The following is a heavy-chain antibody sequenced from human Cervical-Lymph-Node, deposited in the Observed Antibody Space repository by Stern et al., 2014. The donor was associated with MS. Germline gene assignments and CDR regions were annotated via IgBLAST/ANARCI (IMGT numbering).Heavy chain of an antibody. J-gene: IGHJ4*02. V-gene: IGHV4-59*08. Sequence: QVQLQQSGPGLVKPSETLSLTCAVSGGSISSRYWGWIRQPPVKGLEWIGLISHSGDTKYNPSLKSRVTISLDTSKNQFSLKVTSVTAADTAVYYCARLSTAVDFWGQGTLVTVSS. CDR3: ARLSTAVDF. CDR2: ISHSGDT. CDR1: GGSISSRY.